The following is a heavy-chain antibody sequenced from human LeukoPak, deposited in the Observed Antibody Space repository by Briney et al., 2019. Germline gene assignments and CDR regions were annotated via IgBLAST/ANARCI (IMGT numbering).Heavy chain of an antibody. CDR2: ISGSGGST. V-gene: IGHV3-23*01. D-gene: IGHD2-2*01. J-gene: IGHJ4*02. CDR1: GFTFSSYA. Sequence: PGASLRLSCAASGFTFSSYAMSWARQAPGKGLEWVSAISGSGGSTYYADSVKGRFTISRDNSENTLYLRMNSLRAEDTAVYYCAKVSCSSTSCNFDYWGQGTLVTVSS. CDR3: AKVSCSSTSCNFDY.